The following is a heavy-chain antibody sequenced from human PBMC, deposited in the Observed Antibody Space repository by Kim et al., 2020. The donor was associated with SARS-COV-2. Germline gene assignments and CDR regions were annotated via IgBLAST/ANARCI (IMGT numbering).Heavy chain of an antibody. D-gene: IGHD3-3*01. CDR3: ARGKGFWSGPYWFDP. Sequence: SETLSLTCAVYGGSFSGYYWSWIRQPPGKGLEWIGEINHSGSTNYNPSLKSRVTISVDTSKNQLSLKLRSVTAADTAVYYCARGKGFWSGPYWFDPWGQG. V-gene: IGHV4-34*01. CDR1: GGSFSGYY. J-gene: IGHJ5*02. CDR2: INHSGST.